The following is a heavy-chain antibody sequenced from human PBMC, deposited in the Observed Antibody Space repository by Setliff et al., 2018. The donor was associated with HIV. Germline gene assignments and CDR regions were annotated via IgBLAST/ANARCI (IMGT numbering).Heavy chain of an antibody. V-gene: IGHV1-8*02. CDR3: ARGELSSMDV. D-gene: IGHD3-10*01. CDR1: GGTFINSA. CDR2: MNPNSGNT. J-gene: IGHJ6*02. Sequence: GASVKVSCKASGGTFINSAFTWVRQATGQGLEWMGWMNPNSGNTGYAQKFQGRVTMTRNTSISTAYMELSSLRSEDTAVYYCARGELSSMDVWGQGTTVTVSS.